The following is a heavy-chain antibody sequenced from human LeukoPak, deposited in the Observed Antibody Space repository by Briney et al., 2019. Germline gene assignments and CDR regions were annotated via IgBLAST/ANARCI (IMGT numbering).Heavy chain of an antibody. J-gene: IGHJ5*02. CDR2: IKGDGGEK. CDR3: ARDEYRSRWLHP. Sequence: AGSLRLSCAASAFTFSSYGKSWVRLAPGKGLEGVANIKGDGGEKWYADSVKGRFTISRDNAQNSVHLQMNSLRAEDTAVYHCARDEYRSRWLHPWGQGTLVTVTS. D-gene: IGHD5-24*01. CDR1: AFTFSSYG. V-gene: IGHV3-7*01.